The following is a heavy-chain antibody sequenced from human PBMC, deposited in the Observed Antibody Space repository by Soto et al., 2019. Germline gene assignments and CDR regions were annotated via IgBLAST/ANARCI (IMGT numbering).Heavy chain of an antibody. J-gene: IGHJ3*02. CDR3: AREAGGFGNLGVPDSFDI. D-gene: IGHD3-10*01. CDR2: ISAYNGKT. V-gene: IGHV1-18*01. CDR1: GYTFTSYG. Sequence: ASVKVSCKASGYTFTSYGSSWVRQAPGQGLEWMGWISAYNGKTNYAQKLQGRVTMTTDTSTSTAYMELRSLRSDDTAVYYCAREAGGFGNLGVPDSFDIWGQGTMVTVSS.